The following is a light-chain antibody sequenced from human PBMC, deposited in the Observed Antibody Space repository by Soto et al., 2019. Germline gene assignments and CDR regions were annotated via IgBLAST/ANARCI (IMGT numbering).Light chain of an antibody. V-gene: IGKV3-20*01. CDR2: GAS. CDR1: QFVSNSY. CDR3: QQYSSSPPRYT. Sequence: DIVLTQSPGTLSLSPGERATLSCRASQFVSNSYLAWYQQKPGLAPRLLIHGASSRATGIPDRFSGSGSGTDFTRTISRVEPEDFAVYYCQQYSSSPPRYTFGQGTKLEIK. J-gene: IGKJ2*01.